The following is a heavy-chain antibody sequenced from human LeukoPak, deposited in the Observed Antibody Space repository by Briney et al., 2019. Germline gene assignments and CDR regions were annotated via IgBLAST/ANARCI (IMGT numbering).Heavy chain of an antibody. CDR3: ARDSTVVTRVFDY. D-gene: IGHD4-23*01. CDR1: GGSISSSSYY. CDR2: IYYSGST. V-gene: IGHV4-39*01. J-gene: IGHJ4*02. Sequence: PSETLSLTCTVSGGSISSSSYYWGWIRQPPGKGREWIGSIYYSGSTYYNPSLKSRVTISVDTSKNQFSLKLSSVTAADTAVYYCARDSTVVTRVFDYWGQGTLVTVSS.